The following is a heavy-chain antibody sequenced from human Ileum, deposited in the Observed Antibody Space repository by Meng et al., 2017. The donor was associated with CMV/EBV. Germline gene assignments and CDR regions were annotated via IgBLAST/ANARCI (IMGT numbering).Heavy chain of an antibody. D-gene: IGHD3-10*01. J-gene: IGHJ6*02. V-gene: IGHV3-74*03. CDR2: ISTDGSTI. CDR3: YGSGV. Sequence: GESLKIPCAAPGFTFSSYWMHRIRQAPGKGLVWVSRISTDGSTITYADPVKGRFTISRDNAKSTLYLQMNSLRAEDTAVYCCYGSGVWGQGTTVTVSS. CDR1: GFTFSSYW.